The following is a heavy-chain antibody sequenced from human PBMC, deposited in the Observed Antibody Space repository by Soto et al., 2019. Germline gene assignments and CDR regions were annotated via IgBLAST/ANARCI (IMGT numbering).Heavy chain of an antibody. J-gene: IGHJ4*02. D-gene: IGHD3-22*01. CDR1: GLTLSRHA. CDR3: ARYESSGPAVW. V-gene: IGHV3-23*01. CDR2: LNPSGSNT. Sequence: GGSLRLSCAASGLTLSRHAMTWARQAPGKGLEWVATLNPSGSNTHYADSVKGRFTISRDNSRNSLYLQMNSLRAEDTAVYYCARYESSGPAVWWGQGTLVTVSS.